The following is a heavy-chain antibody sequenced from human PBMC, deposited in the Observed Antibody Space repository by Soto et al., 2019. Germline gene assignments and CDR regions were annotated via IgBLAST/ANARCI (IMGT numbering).Heavy chain of an antibody. CDR1: GFPFSVYW. D-gene: IGHD6-19*01. Sequence: PGGSLRLSCAASGFPFSVYWMAWVRQTPGKGLEWVSGISWNSGSIGYADSVKGRFTISRDNAKNSLYLQMNSLRAEDTALYYCAKDITVAGNYYYGMDVWGQGTTVTVSS. CDR3: AKDITVAGNYYYGMDV. V-gene: IGHV3-9*01. CDR2: ISWNSGSI. J-gene: IGHJ6*02.